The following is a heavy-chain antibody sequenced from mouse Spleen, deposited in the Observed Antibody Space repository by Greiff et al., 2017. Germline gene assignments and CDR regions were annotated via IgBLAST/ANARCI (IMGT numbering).Heavy chain of an antibody. J-gene: IGHJ2*01. CDR2: IDPENGDT. V-gene: IGHV14-4*01. D-gene: IGHD2-3*01. CDR1: GFNIKNTY. CDR3: TTYDYLDY. Sequence: EVKLVESVAELVRPGASVKLSCTASGFNIKNTYMHWVKQRPEQGLEWIGWIDPENGDTEYASKFQGKATITADTSSNTAYLQLSSLTSEDTAVYYCTTYDYLDYWGQGTTLTVSS.